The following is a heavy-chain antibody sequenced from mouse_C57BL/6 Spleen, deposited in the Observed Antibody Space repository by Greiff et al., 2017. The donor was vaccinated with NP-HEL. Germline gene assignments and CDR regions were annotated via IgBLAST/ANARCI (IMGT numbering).Heavy chain of an antibody. CDR3: ARVGTYYSNYDWYFDV. CDR1: GYTFTSYW. Sequence: QVQLKQPGAELVKPGASVKLSCKASGYTFTSYWMHWVKQRPGQGLEWIGMIHPNSGSTNYNEKFKSKATLTVDKSSSTAYMQLSSLTSEDSAVYYCARVGTYYSNYDWYFDVWGTGTTVTVSS. J-gene: IGHJ1*03. V-gene: IGHV1-64*01. D-gene: IGHD2-5*01. CDR2: IHPNSGST.